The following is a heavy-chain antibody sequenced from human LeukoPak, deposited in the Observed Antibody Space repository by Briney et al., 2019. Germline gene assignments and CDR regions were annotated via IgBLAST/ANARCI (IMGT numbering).Heavy chain of an antibody. CDR2: IYYSGST. CDR1: GYSISSGYY. V-gene: IGHV4-61*01. J-gene: IGHJ4*02. CDR3: ARGLGSSWYSGYDY. D-gene: IGHD6-13*01. Sequence: SETLSLTCTVSGYSISSGYYWSWIRQPPGKELEWIGYIYYSGSTNYNPSLKSRVTISVDTSKNQFSLKLSSVTAADTAVYYCARGLGSSWYSGYDYWGQGTLVTVSS.